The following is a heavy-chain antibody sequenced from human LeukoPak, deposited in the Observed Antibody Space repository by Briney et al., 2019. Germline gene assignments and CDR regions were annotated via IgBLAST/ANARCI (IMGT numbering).Heavy chain of an antibody. V-gene: IGHV1-8*01. CDR2: MNPNSGNT. CDR3: ARRVEATNYDILTGQPNYGMDV. CDR1: GYTFTSYD. J-gene: IGHJ6*02. D-gene: IGHD3-9*01. Sequence: KPGASVKVSCKASGYTFTSYDINWVRQATGQGLKWMGWMNPNSGNTGYAQKFQGRVTMTRNTSISTAYMELSSLRSEDTAVYYCARRVEATNYDILTGQPNYGMDVWGQGTTVTVSS.